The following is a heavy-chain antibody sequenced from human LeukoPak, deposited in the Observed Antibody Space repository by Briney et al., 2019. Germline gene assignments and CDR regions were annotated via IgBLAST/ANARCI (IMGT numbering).Heavy chain of an antibody. J-gene: IGHJ3*02. V-gene: IGHV3-21*01. CDR1: GFTFSSYS. CDR2: ISSSSSYI. CDR3: ASWEDIVVVPAARPDAFDI. Sequence: GGSLRLPCAASGFTFSSYSMNWVRQAPGKGLEWVSSISSSSSYIYYADSVKGRLTISRDNAKNSLYLQMNSLRAEDTAVYYCASWEDIVVVPAARPDAFDIWGQGTMVTVSS. D-gene: IGHD2-2*01.